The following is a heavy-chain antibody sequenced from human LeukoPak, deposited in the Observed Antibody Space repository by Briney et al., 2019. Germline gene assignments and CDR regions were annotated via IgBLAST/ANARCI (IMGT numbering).Heavy chain of an antibody. J-gene: IGHJ3*02. V-gene: IGHV1-2*02. Sequence: GASVKVSCKASGYTFTGFYIHWVRQAPGQGLEWMGWINPNSGGTNYAQKFQGRVTMTRDTSISTAYMELSRLRSDDTAVYYCASPGIRAFDAFDIWGQGTMVTVSS. CDR1: GYTFTGFY. CDR2: INPNSGGT. D-gene: IGHD3-10*01. CDR3: ASPGIRAFDAFDI.